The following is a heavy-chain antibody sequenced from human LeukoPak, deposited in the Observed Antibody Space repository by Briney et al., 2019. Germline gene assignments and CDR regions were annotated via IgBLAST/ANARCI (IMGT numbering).Heavy chain of an antibody. V-gene: IGHV3-21*01. Sequence: PGGSLRLSCAASGFTFSSYSMNWVHQAPGKGLDWVSSISSSSSYIYYADSVKGRFTISRDNAKNSLYLQMKSLRAEDTAVYYCARDSTVTTGYWGQGTLVTVSS. D-gene: IGHD4-17*01. CDR2: ISSSSSYI. CDR3: ARDSTVTTGY. CDR1: GFTFSSYS. J-gene: IGHJ4*02.